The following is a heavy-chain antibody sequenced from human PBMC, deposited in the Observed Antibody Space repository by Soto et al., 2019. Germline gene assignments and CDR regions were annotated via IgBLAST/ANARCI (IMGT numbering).Heavy chain of an antibody. CDR1: GYTFTSYG. J-gene: IGHJ5*02. V-gene: IGHV1-18*01. CDR2: ISAYNGNT. D-gene: IGHD4-17*01. CDR3: ARDVYGDYVRGNNWFDP. Sequence: QVQLVQSGAEVTKPGASVKVSCKASGYTFTSYGISWVRQAPGQGLEWMGWISAYNGNTNYAQKLQGRVTMTTDTSTSTAYMELRSLRSDDTAVYYCARDVYGDYVRGNNWFDPWGQGTLVTVSS.